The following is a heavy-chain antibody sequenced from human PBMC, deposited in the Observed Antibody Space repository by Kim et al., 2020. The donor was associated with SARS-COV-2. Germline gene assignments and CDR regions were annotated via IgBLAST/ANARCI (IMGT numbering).Heavy chain of an antibody. CDR1: GYTFTSYG. D-gene: IGHD2-15*01. CDR2: ISAYNGNT. V-gene: IGHV1-18*01. CDR3: ARADHCSGGSCLAFDI. Sequence: ASVKVSCKASGYTFTSYGISWVRQAPGQGLEWMGWISAYNGNTNYAQKLQGRVTMTTDTSTSTAYMELRSLRSDDTAVYYCARADHCSGGSCLAFDIWGQGTMVTVSS. J-gene: IGHJ3*02.